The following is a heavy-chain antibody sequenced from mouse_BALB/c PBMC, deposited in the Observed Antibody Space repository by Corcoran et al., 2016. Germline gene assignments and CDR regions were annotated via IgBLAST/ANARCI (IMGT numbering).Heavy chain of an antibody. Sequence: EVQLQQSGAELVKPGASVKLSCTASGFNIKDTYMHWVKQRPEQGLEWIGRIDPANGNTKYDPKFQGKATITADTSSNTAYMELSSLTSEDSAVYYCTRFYYGSSYWGQGTTLTVSS. V-gene: IGHV14-3*02. CDR2: IDPANGNT. CDR3: TRFYYGSSY. J-gene: IGHJ2*01. D-gene: IGHD1-1*01. CDR1: GFNIKDTY.